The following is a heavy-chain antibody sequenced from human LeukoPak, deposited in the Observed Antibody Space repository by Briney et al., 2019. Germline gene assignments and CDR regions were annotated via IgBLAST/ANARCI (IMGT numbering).Heavy chain of an antibody. V-gene: IGHV1-69*05. CDR3: ARSALWFGEFPLY. D-gene: IGHD3-10*01. J-gene: IGHJ4*02. CDR1: GCTFSSYA. CDR2: IIPIFGTA. Sequence: ASVKVSCKASGCTFSSYAISWVRQAPGQGLEWMGRIIPIFGTANYAQKFQGRVTITTDGSTSTAYMELSSLRSEDTAVYYCARSALWFGEFPLYWGQGTLVTVSS.